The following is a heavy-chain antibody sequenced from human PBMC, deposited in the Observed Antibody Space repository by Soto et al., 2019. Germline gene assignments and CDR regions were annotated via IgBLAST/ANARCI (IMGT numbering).Heavy chain of an antibody. V-gene: IGHV1-69*06. J-gene: IGHJ6*02. D-gene: IGHD3-22*01. Sequence: QVQLVQSGAEVKKPGSSVKVSCKASGGTFSSYAISWVRQAPGQGLEWMGGIIPIFGTANYAQKFQGRVTITEDKSTSTAYMELSSLRSEDTAVYYCASNGITMIVVGNPKNYYYYGMDVWGQGTTVTVSS. CDR1: GGTFSSYA. CDR3: ASNGITMIVVGNPKNYYYYGMDV. CDR2: IIPIFGTA.